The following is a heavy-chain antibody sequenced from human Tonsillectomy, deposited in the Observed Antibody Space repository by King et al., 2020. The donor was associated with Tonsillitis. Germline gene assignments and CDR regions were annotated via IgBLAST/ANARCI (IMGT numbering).Heavy chain of an antibody. Sequence: VQLVESGVGLVQPGGSLRLSCAASGFTFSSYAMHWVRQAPGKGLEYVLSICSNGGSTYYANSVKGRFTISRDNSTNTLYLQMGSLRAEGMAVYYCARSRGGYCDYWGQGTLVTVSS. CDR3: ARSRGGYCDY. CDR1: GFTFSSYA. V-gene: IGHV3-64*01. J-gene: IGHJ4*02. D-gene: IGHD2-21*01. CDR2: ICSNGGST.